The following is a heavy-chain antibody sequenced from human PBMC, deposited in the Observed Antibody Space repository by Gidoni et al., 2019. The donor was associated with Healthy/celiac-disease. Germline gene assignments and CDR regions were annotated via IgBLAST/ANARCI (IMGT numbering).Heavy chain of an antibody. D-gene: IGHD6-19*01. Sequence: QVQLQQWGAGLLKPSETLSPTCAVTGGSFSGYCCSWIRQPPGKGLEWIGEINHSGRTNYNPSLKSRVTISVDTSKNQFSLKLSSVTAADTAVYYCARQRSRGRLAWYFDLWGRGTLVTVSS. J-gene: IGHJ2*01. CDR3: ARQRSRGRLAWYFDL. V-gene: IGHV4-34*01. CDR1: GGSFSGYC. CDR2: INHSGRT.